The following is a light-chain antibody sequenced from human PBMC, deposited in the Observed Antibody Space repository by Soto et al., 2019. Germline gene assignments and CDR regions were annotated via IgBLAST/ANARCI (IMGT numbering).Light chain of an antibody. CDR2: DVT. CDR3: FSYAGSYTLV. CDR1: SSDVGGYSY. J-gene: IGLJ1*01. Sequence: QSALTQPRSVSGAPGQSVTISCTGTSSDVGGYSYVSWYQQHPGKAPKLMIYDVTTRPSGIPDRFSGSKSGNTASLTISGLQAEDEGDYYCFSYAGSYTLVFGTGTKVTVL. V-gene: IGLV2-11*01.